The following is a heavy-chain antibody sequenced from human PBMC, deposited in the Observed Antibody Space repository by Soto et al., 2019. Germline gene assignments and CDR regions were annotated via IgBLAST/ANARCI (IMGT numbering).Heavy chain of an antibody. CDR3: ARDQNTPYYYDSSGYPPLGFDP. J-gene: IGHJ5*02. Sequence: SVKVSCKASGGTFSSYAISWVRQAPGQGLEWMGGIIPIFGTANYAQKFQGRVTITADESTSTAYMELSSLRSEDTAVYYCARDQNTPYYYDSSGYPPLGFDPWGQGTLVTVSS. V-gene: IGHV1-69*13. CDR1: GGTFSSYA. D-gene: IGHD3-22*01. CDR2: IIPIFGTA.